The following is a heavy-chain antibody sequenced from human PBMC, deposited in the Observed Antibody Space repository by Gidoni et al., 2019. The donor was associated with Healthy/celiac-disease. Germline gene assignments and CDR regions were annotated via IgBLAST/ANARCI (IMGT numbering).Heavy chain of an antibody. CDR1: GFSLSNARMG. Sequence: QVTLKESGPVLVKPTETLTLTGTVSGFSLSNARMGVSWIRQPPGKALEWLAHIFSNDEKSYSTSLKSRLTISKDTSKSQVVLTMTNMDPVDTATYYCARSPYYDFWSGYYVPYYFDYWGQGTLVTVSS. D-gene: IGHD3-3*01. CDR3: ARSPYYDFWSGYYVPYYFDY. CDR2: IFSNDEK. V-gene: IGHV2-26*01. J-gene: IGHJ4*02.